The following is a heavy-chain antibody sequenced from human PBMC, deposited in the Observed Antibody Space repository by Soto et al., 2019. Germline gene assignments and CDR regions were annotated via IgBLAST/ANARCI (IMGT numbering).Heavy chain of an antibody. V-gene: IGHV3-30-3*01. J-gene: IGHJ4*02. D-gene: IGHD3-10*01. CDR1: GFTFSSYA. Sequence: QVQLVESGGGVVQPGRSLRLSCAASGFTFSSYAMHWVRQAPGKGLEWVAVISYDGSNKYYADSVKGRFTISRDNSKNTLYLQMNSLRAEDTAVYYCVRGHFYGSGSPPYYFDYWGQGTLVTVSS. CDR2: ISYDGSNK. CDR3: VRGHFYGSGSPPYYFDY.